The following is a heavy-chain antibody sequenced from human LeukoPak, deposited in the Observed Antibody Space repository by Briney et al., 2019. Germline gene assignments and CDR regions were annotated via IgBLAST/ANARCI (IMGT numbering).Heavy chain of an antibody. CDR1: GGSIGTSNYY. J-gene: IGHJ5*02. V-gene: IGHV4-39*07. CDR3: ARLRVGGTAWFDP. CDR2: ISHSGST. Sequence: PSETLSLTCTVSGGSIGTSNYYWNWIRQPPGKGLEWIGEISHSGSTNFNPSLKSRVTISLDTSNNQFSLKLNSVTAADTGLYFCARLRVGGTAWFDPWGQGTLVTVSS. D-gene: IGHD2-21*02.